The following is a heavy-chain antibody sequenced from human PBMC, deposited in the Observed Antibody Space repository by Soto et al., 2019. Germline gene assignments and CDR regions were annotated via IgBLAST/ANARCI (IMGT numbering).Heavy chain of an antibody. CDR3: ARPRGASSITIFGVGIYRAKPEDAFDI. CDR2: IYPGDSDT. J-gene: IGHJ3*02. D-gene: IGHD3-3*01. CDR1: GYSFTSYC. V-gene: IGHV5-51*01. Sequence: PGESLKISCKGSGYSFTSYCIGWVRQMPGKGLEWMGIIYPGDSDTRYSPSFQGQVTISADKSISTAYLQWSSLKASDTAMYYCARPRGASSITIFGVGIYRAKPEDAFDIWGQRTMVTVSS.